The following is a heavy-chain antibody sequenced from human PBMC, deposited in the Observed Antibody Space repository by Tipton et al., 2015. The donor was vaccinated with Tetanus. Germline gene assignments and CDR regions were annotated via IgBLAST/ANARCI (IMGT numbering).Heavy chain of an antibody. CDR3: ARWGYSSGWYAIDY. J-gene: IGHJ4*02. V-gene: IGHV3-64*01. D-gene: IGHD6-19*01. CDR1: GFTFSSYA. Sequence: SLRLSCAASGFTFSSYAMHWVRQAPGKGLEYVSAISSNGGSTYYANSVKGRFTISRDNSKNTLYLQMGSLRAEDMAVYYCARWGYSSGWYAIDYWGQGTLVTVSS. CDR2: ISSNGGST.